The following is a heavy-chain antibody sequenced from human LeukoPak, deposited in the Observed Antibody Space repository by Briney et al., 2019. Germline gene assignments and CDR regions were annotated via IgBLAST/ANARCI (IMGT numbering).Heavy chain of an antibody. D-gene: IGHD3-22*01. Sequence: GGSLRLSCAASGFTFSDYYMSWIRQAPGKGLEWVSYISSSGSTIYHADSVKGRFTISRDNAKNSLYLQMNSLRAEDTAVYYCAREGAYYYDSFLDYWGQGTLVTVSS. J-gene: IGHJ4*02. CDR3: AREGAYYYDSFLDY. CDR1: GFTFSDYY. CDR2: ISSSGSTI. V-gene: IGHV3-11*01.